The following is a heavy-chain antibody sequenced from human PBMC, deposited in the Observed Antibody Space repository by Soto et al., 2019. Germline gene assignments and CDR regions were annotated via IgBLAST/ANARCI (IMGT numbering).Heavy chain of an antibody. D-gene: IGHD6-6*01. J-gene: IGHJ6*02. V-gene: IGHV1-2*02. Sequence: SVKVYFKASGYTFSGYYMHWVRQAPGQGLEWMGWINPNSGGTNYAQKFQGRVTMTRDTSISTAYMELSRLRSDDTAVYYCARVKVSGQLGEYYYGMDVWGQGTTVTVSS. CDR1: GYTFSGYY. CDR2: INPNSGGT. CDR3: ARVKVSGQLGEYYYGMDV.